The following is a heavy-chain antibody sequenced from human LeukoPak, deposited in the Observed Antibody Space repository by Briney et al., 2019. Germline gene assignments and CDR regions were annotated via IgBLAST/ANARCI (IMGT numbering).Heavy chain of an antibody. CDR2: ISAYNGNT. D-gene: IGHD3-3*01. CDR1: GYTFTSYG. Sequence: ASVKVSCKASGYTFTSYGISCVRQAPGQGLEWMGWISAYNGNTNYAQKLQGRVTMTTDTSTSTAYMELRSLRSDDTAVYYCARDRGYDFWSGYYPNWFDPWGQGTLVTVSS. J-gene: IGHJ5*02. V-gene: IGHV1-18*01. CDR3: ARDRGYDFWSGYYPNWFDP.